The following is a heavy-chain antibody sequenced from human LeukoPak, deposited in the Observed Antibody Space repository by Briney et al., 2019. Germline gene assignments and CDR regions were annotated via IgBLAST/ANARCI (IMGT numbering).Heavy chain of an antibody. CDR2: IKEEGRTT. J-gene: IGHJ4*02. V-gene: IGHV3-7*04. CDR3: ARDSPAGTTWRSEPIDY. D-gene: IGHD3-10*01. CDR1: GFSFSSFW. Sequence: GGSLRLSRAASGFSFSSFWMSWVRQAPGKGLEWVADIKEEGRTTYYVDSVKGRFTISRDNAKNTLYLQMNSLRAEDTAVYYCARDSPAGTTWRSEPIDYWGQGTLVTVTS.